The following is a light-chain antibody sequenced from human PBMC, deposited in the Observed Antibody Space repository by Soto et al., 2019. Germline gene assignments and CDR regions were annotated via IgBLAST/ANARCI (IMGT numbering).Light chain of an antibody. Sequence: DIQMTQSPSTLSASVGDRVTITCRASQRISSWLAWYQQKPGKAPKLLIYDASSLESGFPSRFSGSGAGAEFTLTISSLQPDEFATYYGQQDKSYARTFGQGTKVEIK. CDR1: QRISSW. CDR3: QQDKSYART. V-gene: IGKV1-5*01. CDR2: DAS. J-gene: IGKJ1*01.